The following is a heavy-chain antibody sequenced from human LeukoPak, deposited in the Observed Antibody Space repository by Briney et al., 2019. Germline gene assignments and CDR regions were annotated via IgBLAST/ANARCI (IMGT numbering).Heavy chain of an antibody. V-gene: IGHV3-30*18. J-gene: IGHJ4*02. D-gene: IGHD1-26*01. Sequence: RGGSLRLSCAASGFTFSSYWMSWVRQAPGKGLEWVAVISYDGSNKYYADSVKGRFTISRDNSKNTLYLQMNSLRAEDTAVYYCAKDGGFGYGGRPFDHWGQGTLVTVSS. CDR2: ISYDGSNK. CDR3: AKDGGFGYGGRPFDH. CDR1: GFTFSSYW.